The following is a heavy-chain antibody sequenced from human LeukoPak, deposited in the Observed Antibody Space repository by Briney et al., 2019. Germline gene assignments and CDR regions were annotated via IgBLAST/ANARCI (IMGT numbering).Heavy chain of an antibody. J-gene: IGHJ4*02. D-gene: IGHD2-15*01. CDR3: ARDRYCSGGSCYLGLFDY. V-gene: IGHV3-21*01. CDR2: ISSSSSYI. CDR1: GFTFSSYS. Sequence: SGGSLRLSCAASGFTFSSYSMNWVRQAPGKGLEWVSSISSSSSYIYYADSVKGRFTISRDNSKNTLYLQMNSLRAEDTAVYYCARDRYCSGGSCYLGLFDYWGQGTLVTVSS.